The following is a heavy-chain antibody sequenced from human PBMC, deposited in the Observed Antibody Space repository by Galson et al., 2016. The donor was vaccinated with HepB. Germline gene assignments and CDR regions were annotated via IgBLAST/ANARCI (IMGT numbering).Heavy chain of an antibody. D-gene: IGHD2-15*01. CDR3: AKDVGSWYLLLSHYFDY. J-gene: IGHJ4*02. Sequence: SLRLSCAASGFTFGTYGMHWVRQAPGKGLEWVGFVWYHGSNQDYGESVKGRFTISRDNSKNTVYLQMNSLRAEDTAVYYCAKDVGSWYLLLSHYFDYWGQGTLVTVSS. CDR2: VWYHGSNQ. CDR1: GFTFGTYG. V-gene: IGHV3-30*02.